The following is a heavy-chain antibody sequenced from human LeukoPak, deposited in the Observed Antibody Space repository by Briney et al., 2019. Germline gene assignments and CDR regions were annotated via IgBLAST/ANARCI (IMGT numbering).Heavy chain of an antibody. CDR3: ARALAGDYYGIRCFDP. CDR2: INHSGSA. CDR1: GGLFSGYY. D-gene: IGHD3-10*01. V-gene: IGHV4-34*01. Sequence: SETLSLTCAVYGGLFSGYYWGWIRQPPGTGLEWIGEINHSGSANYNPSLKSRAIMSDDTSKSQFSLKLSSVTAADTDVYYCARALAGDYYGIRCFDPWGQGTLVTVSS. J-gene: IGHJ5*02.